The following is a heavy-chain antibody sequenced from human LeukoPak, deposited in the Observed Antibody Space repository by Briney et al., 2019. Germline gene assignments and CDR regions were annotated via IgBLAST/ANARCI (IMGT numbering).Heavy chain of an antibody. V-gene: IGHV4-31*03. J-gene: IGHJ4*02. CDR2: IYYSGST. CDR1: GGSISIGGYY. CDR3: AAGVVVDATLLY. Sequence: SETLSLTCTVSGGSISIGGYYWSWIRQHPGKGLEWIGYIYYSGSTYYNPSLKSRVTISVDTSKNQFSLKLSSVTAADTAVYYCAAGVVVDATLLYWGQGTLVTVSS. D-gene: IGHD2-15*01.